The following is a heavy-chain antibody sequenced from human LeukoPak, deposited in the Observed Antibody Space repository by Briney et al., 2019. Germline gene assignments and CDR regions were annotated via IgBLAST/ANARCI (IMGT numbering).Heavy chain of an antibody. CDR1: GGSINTPNYY. J-gene: IGHJ5*02. D-gene: IGHD3-10*01. V-gene: IGHV4-39*01. CDR3: ARHGWDYPSGTYYTFDP. Sequence: SETLSLTCTVSGGSINTPNYYWGWIRQPPGKGLEWIGSVSYSGSPYYNPSLKSRVTTSVDTSKNQFSLRLSSVTATDTAMYYCARHGWDYPSGTYYTFDPWGQGTLVTVSS. CDR2: VSYSGSP.